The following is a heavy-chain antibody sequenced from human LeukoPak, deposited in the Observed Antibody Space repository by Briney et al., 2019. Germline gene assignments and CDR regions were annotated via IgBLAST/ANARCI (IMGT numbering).Heavy chain of an antibody. CDR3: ARGGADNNLLDF. J-gene: IGHJ4*02. CDR1: GYPFSASG. Sequence: ASVTVSCKTSGYPFSASGLTWMRQSPGQRLEWMGWVDANDGDTSYAQNFQGRITMTTDAATRTAYMELRSLRSDDTAVYYCARGGADNNLLDFWGQGTLVTVSS. CDR2: VDANDGDT. D-gene: IGHD1-26*01. V-gene: IGHV1-18*01.